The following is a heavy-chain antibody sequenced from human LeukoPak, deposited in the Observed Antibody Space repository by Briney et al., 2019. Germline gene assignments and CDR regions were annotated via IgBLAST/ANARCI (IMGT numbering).Heavy chain of an antibody. CDR3: ARDPIWFGELHLFDY. Sequence: GASLRLSCAASGFTFSSYSMNWVRQAPGKGLEWVSSISSSGSYIYYADSVKGRFTISRDNAKNSLYLQMNSLRAEDTAVYYCARDPIWFGELHLFDYWGQGTLVTVSS. J-gene: IGHJ4*02. CDR1: GFTFSSYS. CDR2: ISSSGSYI. V-gene: IGHV3-21*01. D-gene: IGHD3-10*01.